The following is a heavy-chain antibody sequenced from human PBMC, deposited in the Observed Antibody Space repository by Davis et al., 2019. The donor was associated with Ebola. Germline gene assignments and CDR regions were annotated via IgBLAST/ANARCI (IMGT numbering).Heavy chain of an antibody. Sequence: GGSLRLSCAASGFSFTSYSMNWVRQAPGKGLEWVSAISGSGGSTYYADSVKGRFTISRDNSKNTLYLQMNSLRAEDTAVYYCAKVDCSGGSCYGFDYWGQGTLVTVSS. CDR1: GFSFTSYS. V-gene: IGHV3-23*01. CDR2: ISGSGGST. D-gene: IGHD2-15*01. J-gene: IGHJ4*02. CDR3: AKVDCSGGSCYGFDY.